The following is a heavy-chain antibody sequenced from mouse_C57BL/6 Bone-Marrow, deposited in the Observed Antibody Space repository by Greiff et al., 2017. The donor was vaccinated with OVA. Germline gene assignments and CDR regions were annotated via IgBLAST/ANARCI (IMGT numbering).Heavy chain of an antibody. D-gene: IGHD1-1*01. CDR3: TRSYGSSFWFAY. V-gene: IGHV6-6*01. CDR1: GFTFSDAW. Sequence: EVNVVESGGGLVQPGGSMKLSCAASGFTFSDAWMDWVRQSPEKGLEWVAEIRNKANNHATYYAESVKGRFTISRDDSKSSVYLQMNSLRAEDTGIYYCTRSYGSSFWFAYWGQGTLVTVSA. J-gene: IGHJ3*01. CDR2: IRNKANNHAT.